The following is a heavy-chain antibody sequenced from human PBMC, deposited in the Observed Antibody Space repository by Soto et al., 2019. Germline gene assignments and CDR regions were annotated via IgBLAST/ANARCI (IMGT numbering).Heavy chain of an antibody. J-gene: IGHJ6*02. Sequence: GESLKISCKGSGYRFTSYWISWVRPLPGKGLEWMGRIDPSDSYTNYSPSFQGHVTISADKSISTAYLQWSSLKASDTAMYYCARPPAAGTGYYYYGMDVWGQGTTVTVSS. CDR2: IDPSDSYT. V-gene: IGHV5-10-1*01. CDR1: GYRFTSYW. CDR3: ARPPAAGTGYYYYGMDV. D-gene: IGHD6-13*01.